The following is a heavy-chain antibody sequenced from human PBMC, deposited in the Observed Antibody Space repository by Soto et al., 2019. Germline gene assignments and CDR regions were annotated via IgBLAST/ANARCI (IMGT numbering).Heavy chain of an antibody. D-gene: IGHD3-22*01. J-gene: IGHJ6*02. CDR3: ARSNDSSGYLSHYYYGMDV. CDR2: IYSGGST. CDR1: GFTVSSNY. V-gene: IGHV3-53*01. Sequence: EVQLVESGGGLIQPGGSLRLSCAASGFTVSSNYMSWVRQAPGKGLEWVSVIYSGGSTYYADSVKGRFTISRDNSKNPLYLQMNSLRAEDTAVYYCARSNDSSGYLSHYYYGMDVWGQGTTVTVSS.